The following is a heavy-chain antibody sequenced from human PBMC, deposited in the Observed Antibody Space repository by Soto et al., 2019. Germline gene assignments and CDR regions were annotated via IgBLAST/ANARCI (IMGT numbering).Heavy chain of an antibody. D-gene: IGHD2-15*01. V-gene: IGHV4-61*01. CDR2: IYYSGLT. Sequence: ETLSLTCTVSGGSVSSGRYYWSWIRQPPGKGLEWIGYIYYSGLTNYSPSLKSRVAISIDTSKNQFSLILSSVTAADPAVYYCVRTPTSPRRFDSWGQGTLVTVSS. CDR3: VRTPTSPRRFDS. CDR1: GGSVSSGRYY. J-gene: IGHJ5*01.